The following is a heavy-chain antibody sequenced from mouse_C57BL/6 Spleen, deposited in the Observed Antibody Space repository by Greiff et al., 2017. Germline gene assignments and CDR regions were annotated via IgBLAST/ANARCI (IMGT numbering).Heavy chain of an antibody. J-gene: IGHJ4*01. CDR3: ARRPGNYYAMDY. CDR1: GYTFTRYW. Sequence: VQLQQPGTELVKPGASVKLSCKASGYTFTRYWMHWVKQRPGQGLEWIGNINPSHGGTNYNEQFKSKATLTVDKSSSTAYMQLSSLTSEDSAVYYCARRPGNYYAMDYWGQGTSVTVSS. V-gene: IGHV1-53*01. CDR2: INPSHGGT. D-gene: IGHD2-1*01.